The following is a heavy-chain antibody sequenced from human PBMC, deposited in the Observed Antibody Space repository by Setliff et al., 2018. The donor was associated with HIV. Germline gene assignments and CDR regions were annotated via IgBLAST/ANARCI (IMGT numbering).Heavy chain of an antibody. V-gene: IGHV3-7*01. CDR2: INEDGSEE. J-gene: IGHJ4*02. Sequence: PGGSLRLSCAVSGFTFSNYWMSWVRQAPGKGLEWVANINEDGSEENYVESVMGRLTVSRDNTKKLVFLQMNSLRAEDTAVYYCARGLESRSGWLEMPHILNYWGQGTLVTVSS. CDR1: GFTFSNYW. CDR3: ARGLESRSGWLEMPHILNY. D-gene: IGHD6-19*01.